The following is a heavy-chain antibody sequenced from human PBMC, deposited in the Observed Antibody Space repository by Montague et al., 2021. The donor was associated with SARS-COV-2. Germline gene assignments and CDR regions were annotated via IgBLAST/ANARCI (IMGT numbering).Heavy chain of an antibody. J-gene: IGHJ6*02. D-gene: IGHD3-10*01. CDR3: ARDPLDYGLWSSGSYYNAYYSHYGMDV. CDR2: ISSSSSYI. Sequence: SLRLSCAASGFTFSSYSMNWVRQAPGKGLEWVSSISSSSSYIYYADSVKGRFTISRDNAKNSLYLQMNSLRAEDTAVYYCARDPLDYGLWSSGSYYNAYYSHYGMDVGGQGTTVTVSS. V-gene: IGHV3-21*01. CDR1: GFTFSSYS.